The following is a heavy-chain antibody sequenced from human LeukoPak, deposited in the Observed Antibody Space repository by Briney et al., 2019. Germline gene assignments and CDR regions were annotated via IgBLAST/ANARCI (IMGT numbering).Heavy chain of an antibody. J-gene: IGHJ4*02. CDR2: ISGSGGST. CDR3: AKAVRGYYYGTLDY. D-gene: IGHD3-10*01. CDR1: GFTFSSYA. Sequence: GRSLRLSCAASGFTFSSYAMSWVRQAPGKGLEWASTISGSGGSTYYADSVKGRFTISRDNSKNTMYLQMNSLRAEDTAVYYCAKAVRGYYYGTLDYWGQGTLVTVSS. V-gene: IGHV3-23*01.